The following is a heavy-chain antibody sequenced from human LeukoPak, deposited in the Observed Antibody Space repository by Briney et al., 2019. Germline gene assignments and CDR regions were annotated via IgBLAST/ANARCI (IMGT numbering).Heavy chain of an antibody. D-gene: IGHD3-22*01. CDR2: INPNSGDN. CDR1: GYTLTGYH. Sequence: ASVKVSCKASGYTLTGYHIHWVRQAPGQGLEWMGWINPNSGDNRYAQKFQGRVNMTRDTSFNTAYMELSRLRSDDTAVYYCASWGSYDSSGYDDYWGQGTLVTVSS. CDR3: ASWGSYDSSGYDDY. V-gene: IGHV1-2*02. J-gene: IGHJ4*02.